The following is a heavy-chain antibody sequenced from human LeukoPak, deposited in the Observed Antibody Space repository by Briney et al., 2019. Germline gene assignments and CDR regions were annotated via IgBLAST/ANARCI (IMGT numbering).Heavy chain of an antibody. D-gene: IGHD3-16*02. CDR2: ISSSGSTI. CDR3: ASFPMITFGGVIYDYFDY. V-gene: IGHV3-11*01. CDR1: GFTFSDYY. Sequence: GGSLRLSCAASGFTFSDYYMSWIRQAPGKGLEWVPYISSSGSTIYYADSVKGRFTISRDNAKNSLYLQMNSLRAEDTAVYYCASFPMITFGGVIYDYFDYWGQGTLVTVSS. J-gene: IGHJ4*02.